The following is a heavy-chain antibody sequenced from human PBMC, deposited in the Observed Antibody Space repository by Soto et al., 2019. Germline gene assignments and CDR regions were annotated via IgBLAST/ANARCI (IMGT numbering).Heavy chain of an antibody. CDR3: ARDPGSVDSGDFSDY. V-gene: IGHV3-21*01. D-gene: IGHD4-17*01. Sequence: EVQLVESGGGLVKPGGSLRLSCAASGFTFSSYSMNWVRQAPGKGLEWVSSISSSSSYIYYADSVKGRFTISRDNAKNSLYLQMNSLRAEDTAVYYCARDPGSVDSGDFSDYWGQGTLVTVSS. CDR1: GFTFSSYS. CDR2: ISSSSSYI. J-gene: IGHJ4*02.